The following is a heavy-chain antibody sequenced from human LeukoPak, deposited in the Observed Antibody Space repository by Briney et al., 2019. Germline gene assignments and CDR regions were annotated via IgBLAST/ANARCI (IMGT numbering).Heavy chain of an antibody. CDR2: IEHSGST. CDR1: GGSFSGYF. V-gene: IGHV4-34*01. D-gene: IGHD2-2*01. CDR3: AREGYCSSTSCIYFDQ. J-gene: IGHJ4*02. Sequence: PSETLSLTCAVFGGSFSGYFWSWIRQPPGKGLEWIGKIEHSGSTNYNPSLKSRVTISVDTSNNQFSLKLSSVTAADTALYYCAREGYCSSTSCIYFDQWGQGTLVTVSS.